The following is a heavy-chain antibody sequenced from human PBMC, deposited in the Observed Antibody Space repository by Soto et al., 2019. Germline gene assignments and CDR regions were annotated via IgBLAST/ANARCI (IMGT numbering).Heavy chain of an antibody. V-gene: IGHV4-4*02. CDR1: GGSISSSNW. J-gene: IGHJ5*02. CDR2: IYHSGSA. CDR3: ARARLGTLFRGFNWLGP. D-gene: IGHD3-10*01. Sequence: SETLFLTCAVAGGSISSSNWWSWVRPPPGKGLEWIGEIYHSGSANYNPSLTSRLTMSVDKSKNQFSLNLTSVTAADTAVYYCARARLGTLFRGFNWLGPWGPGTLVTVSS.